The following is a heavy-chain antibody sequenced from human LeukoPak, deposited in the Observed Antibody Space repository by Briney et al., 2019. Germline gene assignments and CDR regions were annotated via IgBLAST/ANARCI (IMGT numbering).Heavy chain of an antibody. CDR3: ARGGGLDV. CDR1: GFTFSSYG. J-gene: IGHJ6*02. D-gene: IGHD3-16*01. V-gene: IGHV3-33*03. CDR2: IWYDGSNK. Sequence: GRSLRLSCAASGFTFSSYGMHWVRQAPGKGLEWVAVIWYDGSNKYYADPVKGRFTISRDNAKNSLYLQMSNLRAEDTAVYFCARGGGLDVWGQGATVTVSS.